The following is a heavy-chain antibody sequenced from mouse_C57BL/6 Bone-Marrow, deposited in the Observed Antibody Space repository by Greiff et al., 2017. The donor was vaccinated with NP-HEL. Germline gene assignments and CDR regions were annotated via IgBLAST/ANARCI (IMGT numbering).Heavy chain of an antibody. J-gene: IGHJ2*01. D-gene: IGHD4-1*01. CDR2: SRNKANDYTT. V-gene: IGHV7-1*01. CDR1: GFTFSDFY. CDR3: ARDNGNYFDY. Sequence: EVKLVESGGGLVQSGRSLRLSCATSGFTFSDFYMEWVRQAPGKGLEWIAASRNKANDYTTEYSASVKGRFIVSRDTSQSILYLQMNALRAEDTAIYYCARDNGNYFDYWGQGTTLTVSS.